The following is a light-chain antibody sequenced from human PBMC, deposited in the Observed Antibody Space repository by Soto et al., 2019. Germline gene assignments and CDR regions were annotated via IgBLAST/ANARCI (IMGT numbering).Light chain of an antibody. V-gene: IGKV1-33*01. Sequence: DIQMTQSPSSLSASVGDRVTITCQASHDIRNSLNWYQQKPGEAPKLLINDASKLERGVSSRFSGSGSGTEFPLTITTLHPDDVATYYCQQFDNDPLFSFGGGTKVEIK. CDR2: DAS. CDR1: HDIRNS. J-gene: IGKJ4*01. CDR3: QQFDNDPLFS.